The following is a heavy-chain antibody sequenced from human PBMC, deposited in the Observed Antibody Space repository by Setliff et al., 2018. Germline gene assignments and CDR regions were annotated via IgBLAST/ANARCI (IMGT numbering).Heavy chain of an antibody. V-gene: IGHV3-11*03. CDR1: GFTFSDYY. CDR2: ISRSGTNYT. D-gene: IGHD4-4*01. Sequence: PGGSLRLSCAASGFTFSDYYMTWIRQAPGKGLEWVSYISRSGTNYTNYADSVKGRFTISRDNAKNSLHLQMNSLRAEDTAVYYCAKPTTVTTTHYYYYMDVWGKGTTVTVSS. J-gene: IGHJ6*03. CDR3: AKPTTVTTTHYYYYMDV.